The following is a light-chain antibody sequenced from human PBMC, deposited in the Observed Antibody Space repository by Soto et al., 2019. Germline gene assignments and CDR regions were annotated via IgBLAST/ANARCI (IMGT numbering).Light chain of an antibody. J-gene: IGKJ5*01. CDR2: GAS. CDR1: QSVSNNY. CDR3: QQRKNWPPIT. V-gene: IGKV3D-20*02. Sequence: EIVLTQSPGTLSLSPVERAPLSCMASQSVSNNYLAWYQQKPGQAPRLLIYGASNRATGVPVRFSGSGSGTVFTLTIGSLEPEDSAVYYCQQRKNWPPITCGQGTRLE.